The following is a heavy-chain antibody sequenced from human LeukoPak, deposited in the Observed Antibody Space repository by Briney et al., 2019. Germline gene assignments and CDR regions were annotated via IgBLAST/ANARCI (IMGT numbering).Heavy chain of an antibody. CDR3: AKPPAGYSSSWYFDY. CDR2: ISWNGGSM. V-gene: IGHV3-9*01. Sequence: PGGSLRLSCTASGFTFDDYAMHWVRHAPGKGLEWVSGISWNGGSMDYADSVKGRFTISRDNAKNSLYLQMNSLRAEDTAVYYCAKPPAGYSSSWYFDYWGQGTLVTVSS. CDR1: GFTFDDYA. J-gene: IGHJ4*02. D-gene: IGHD6-13*01.